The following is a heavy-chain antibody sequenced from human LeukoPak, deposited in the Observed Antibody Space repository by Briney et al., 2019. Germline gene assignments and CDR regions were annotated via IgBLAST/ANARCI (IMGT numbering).Heavy chain of an antibody. D-gene: IGHD5-12*01. Sequence: GGSLRLSCAASGFTFSSYSMHWVRQASGKGLEWVSSISGSGNSIYYAGSVKGRFTISRDNAKNSLYLQMNSLRVEDTAVYYCARDASGYDRSFDYWGQGTLVTVSS. V-gene: IGHV3-21*06. CDR1: GFTFSSYS. CDR2: ISGSGNSI. J-gene: IGHJ4*02. CDR3: ARDASGYDRSFDY.